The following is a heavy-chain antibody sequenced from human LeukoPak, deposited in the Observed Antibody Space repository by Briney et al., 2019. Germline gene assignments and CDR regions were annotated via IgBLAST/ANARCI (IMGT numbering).Heavy chain of an antibody. V-gene: IGHV4-59*01. CDR1: GGSISSYY. CDR3: ARFGGSSGSLYYYYMDV. J-gene: IGHJ6*03. CDR2: IYYSGST. Sequence: KASETLSLTCTVSGGSISSYYWSWIRQPPGKGVEWIGYIYYSGSTNYNPSLKSRVTISVDTSKNQFSLKLSSVTAADTAVYYCARFGGSSGSLYYYYMDVWGKGTTVTVSS. D-gene: IGHD3-22*01.